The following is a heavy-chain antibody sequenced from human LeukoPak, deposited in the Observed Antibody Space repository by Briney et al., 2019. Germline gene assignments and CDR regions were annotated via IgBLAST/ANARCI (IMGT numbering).Heavy chain of an antibody. V-gene: IGHV4-59*12. CDR3: ARDPISVTAAAADGMDV. D-gene: IGHD6-13*01. J-gene: IGHJ6*02. CDR2: IYYSGST. CDR1: GGSISSYY. Sequence: SETLSLTCTVSGGSISSYYWSWIRQPPGKGLEWIGYIYYSGSTNYNPSLKSRVTMSVDTSKNQFSLKLSSVTAADTAVYYCARDPISVTAAAADGMDVWGQGTTVTVSS.